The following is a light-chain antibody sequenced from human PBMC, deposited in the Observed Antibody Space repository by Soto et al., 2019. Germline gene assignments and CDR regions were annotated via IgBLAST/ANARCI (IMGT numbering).Light chain of an antibody. CDR3: QQYHDTPRT. CDR2: WAS. J-gene: IGKJ1*01. V-gene: IGKV4-1*01. Sequence: DIVMTQSPDSMDVSLGERATINCKSSQSILYNSNNKNYLAWYQQKAGQPPKLLIYWASTRESGVPDRFSGSGSGTDFTLTISSLQAEDVAVYYCQQYHDTPRTFGQGTKVEIK. CDR1: QSILYNSNNKNY.